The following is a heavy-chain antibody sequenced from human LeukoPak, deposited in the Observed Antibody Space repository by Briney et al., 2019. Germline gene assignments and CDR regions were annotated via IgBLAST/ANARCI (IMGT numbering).Heavy chain of an antibody. J-gene: IGHJ5*02. CDR2: ISGSGGST. CDR3: ARTPGYYGSGTNWFDP. Sequence: GGSLRLSCAASGFTFSSYGMSWVRQAPGKGLEWVSAISGSGGSTYYADSVKGRFTISRDNAKNSLYLQMNSLRAEDTAVYYCARTPGYYGSGTNWFDPWGQGTLVTVSS. D-gene: IGHD3-10*01. CDR1: GFTFSSYG. V-gene: IGHV3-23*01.